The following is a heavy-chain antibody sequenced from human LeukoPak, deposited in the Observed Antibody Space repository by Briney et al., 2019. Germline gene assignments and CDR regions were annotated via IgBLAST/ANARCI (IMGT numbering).Heavy chain of an antibody. Sequence: SQTLSLTCTVSGGSISSGSYYWSWIRQPAGKGLEWIGRIYSSGSTNYNPSLKSRVTISVDTSKNQFSLKLSSVTAADTAVYYCARDAYGDYDSSYYYYYMDVWGKGTTVTVSS. CDR3: ARDAYGDYDSSYYYYYMDV. D-gene: IGHD4-17*01. CDR2: IYSSGST. V-gene: IGHV4-61*02. J-gene: IGHJ6*03. CDR1: GGSISSGSYY.